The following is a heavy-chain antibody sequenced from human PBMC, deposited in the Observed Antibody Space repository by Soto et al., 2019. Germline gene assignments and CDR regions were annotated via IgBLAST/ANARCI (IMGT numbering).Heavy chain of an antibody. CDR2: IIPIFGTA. V-gene: IGHV1-69*13. Sequence: PVKVSWKAAGDTISIYASSRVRQAPGQGLERMGGIIPIFGTANYAQKFQGRVTITADESTSTAYMELSSLRSEDTAVYYCAREVRFLERLLSPHYYYYGMDVWGQGTTVTVSS. CDR3: AREVRFLERLLSPHYYYYGMDV. J-gene: IGHJ6*02. CDR1: GDTISIYA. D-gene: IGHD3-3*01.